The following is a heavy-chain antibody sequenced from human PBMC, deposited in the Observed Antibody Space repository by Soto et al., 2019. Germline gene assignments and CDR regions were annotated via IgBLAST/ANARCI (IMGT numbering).Heavy chain of an antibody. Sequence: GGSLRLSCAASGFTFISYGMHWVRQAPGKGLEWVAVISYDGSNKYYADSVKGRFTISRDNSKNTLYLQMNSLRAEDTAVYYCAKDHYGSGSYPLDYWGQGTLVTVSS. CDR2: ISYDGSNK. V-gene: IGHV3-30*18. D-gene: IGHD3-10*01. J-gene: IGHJ4*02. CDR1: GFTFISYG. CDR3: AKDHYGSGSYPLDY.